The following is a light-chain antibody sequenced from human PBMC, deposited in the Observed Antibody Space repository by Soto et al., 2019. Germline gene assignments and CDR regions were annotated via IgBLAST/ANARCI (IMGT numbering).Light chain of an antibody. Sequence: EIVLTQSPATLSLSPGERATLSCRASQSVGTTLGWYQQKPGQAPRLLIYGASSRAGGVPVRFSGSGSGTDFTLTISSLEPEDFAVYHCQQRSTWLTFGGGTKVEIK. V-gene: IGKV3-11*01. CDR1: QSVGTT. CDR3: QQRSTWLT. J-gene: IGKJ4*01. CDR2: GAS.